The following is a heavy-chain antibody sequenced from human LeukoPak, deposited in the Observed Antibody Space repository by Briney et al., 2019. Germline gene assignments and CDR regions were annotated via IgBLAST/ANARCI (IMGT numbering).Heavy chain of an antibody. CDR1: GGSISSGGYS. V-gene: IGHV4-34*01. CDR3: ARRGGSYPLDY. Sequence: SETLSLTCAVSGGSISSGGYSWSWVRQPPGKGLEWIGEINHSGSTNYNPSLKSRVTISVDTSKNQFSLKLSSVTAADTAVYYCARRGGSYPLDYWGQGTLVTVSS. CDR2: INHSGST. D-gene: IGHD1-26*01. J-gene: IGHJ4*02.